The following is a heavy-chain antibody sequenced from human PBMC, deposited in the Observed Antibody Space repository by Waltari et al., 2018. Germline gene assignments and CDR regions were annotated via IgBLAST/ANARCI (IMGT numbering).Heavy chain of an antibody. CDR1: GGSISSHY. CDR3: ARDQVDLYDAFDI. J-gene: IGHJ3*02. CDR2: IYYSWST. D-gene: IGHD5-12*01. Sequence: QVQLQESGTGLVKPSETLSLTCTVSGGSISSHYWSWIRQHPGKGLEWIWYIYYSWSTNSTPSLKSRVTISVDTSKNQFSLKLSSLTAADTAVYYCARDQVDLYDAFDIWGQGTMVTVSS. V-gene: IGHV4-59*11.